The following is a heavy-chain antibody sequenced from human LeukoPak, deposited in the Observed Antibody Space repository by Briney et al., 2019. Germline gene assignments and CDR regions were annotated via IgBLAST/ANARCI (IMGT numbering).Heavy chain of an antibody. J-gene: IGHJ4*02. V-gene: IGHV3-23*01. Sequence: GGSLRLSCAASGFTFSSYAMSWVRQAPGKGLEWVSAISGSAGNTYYAGSVKGRFTISRDNSKNTLYLQMNSLRAEDTAVYYCAKGDGFGELLPELDYWGQGTLVTVSS. CDR3: AKGDGFGELLPELDY. CDR1: GFTFSSYA. D-gene: IGHD3-10*01. CDR2: ISGSAGNT.